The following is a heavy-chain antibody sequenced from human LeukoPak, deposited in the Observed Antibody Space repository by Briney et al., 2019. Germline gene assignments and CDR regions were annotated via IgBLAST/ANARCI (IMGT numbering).Heavy chain of an antibody. CDR1: GGTFSSYA. CDR2: IIPILGIA. Sequence: SVKVSCKASGGTFSSYAISWVRQAPGQGLGWMGRIIPILGIANYAQKFQGRVTITADKSTSTAYMELSSLRSEDTAVYYCARGHDDFWSGYYQGEYYFDYWGQGTLVTVSS. J-gene: IGHJ4*02. V-gene: IGHV1-69*04. D-gene: IGHD3-3*01. CDR3: ARGHDDFWSGYYQGEYYFDY.